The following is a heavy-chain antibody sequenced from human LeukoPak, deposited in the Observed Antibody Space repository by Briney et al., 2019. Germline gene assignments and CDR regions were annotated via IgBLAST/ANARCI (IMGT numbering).Heavy chain of an antibody. CDR1: GFTFTAYL. D-gene: IGHD3-10*01. CDR3: ARHASGSYFFKY. Sequence: PGGSLRLSCAASGFTFTAYLMSWVRQAPGKGLEWVADIKHDGSEKYYVDSVKGRFPISRDNVKNSLFLQMNSLRAEDTAVYYCARHASGSYFFKYWGQGTLVTVSS. CDR2: IKHDGSEK. V-gene: IGHV3-7*03. J-gene: IGHJ4*02.